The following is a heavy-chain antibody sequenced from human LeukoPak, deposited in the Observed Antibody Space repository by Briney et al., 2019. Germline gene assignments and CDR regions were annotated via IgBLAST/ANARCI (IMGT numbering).Heavy chain of an antibody. CDR3: ARGRLGGSGSYYNVLDY. CDR2: IYWGGST. J-gene: IGHJ4*02. D-gene: IGHD3-10*01. CDR1: GDSNCSYY. Sequence: SDTLSLICSLCGDSNCSYYWRWMPQPPGRAGECIGYIYWGGSTNCNRSLKSRVTISVDRSRNQFSLKLSSVTAADTAVYYCARGRLGGSGSYYNVLDYWGQGTLVTVSS. V-gene: IGHV4-59*07.